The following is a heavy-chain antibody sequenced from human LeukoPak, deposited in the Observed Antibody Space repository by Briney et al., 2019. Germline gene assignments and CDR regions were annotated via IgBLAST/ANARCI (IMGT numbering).Heavy chain of an antibody. CDR1: GFTFSSYW. J-gene: IGHJ6*03. D-gene: IGHD6-6*01. Sequence: PGGSLRLSCAASGFTFSSYWMSWVRQAPGKGLEWVANIKQDGSEKYYVDSVKGRFTISRDNAKNSLYLQMNSLRAEDTAVYYCARGSIAARYYYYMDVWGKGTTVTISS. CDR3: ARGSIAARYYYYMDV. V-gene: IGHV3-7*04. CDR2: IKQDGSEK.